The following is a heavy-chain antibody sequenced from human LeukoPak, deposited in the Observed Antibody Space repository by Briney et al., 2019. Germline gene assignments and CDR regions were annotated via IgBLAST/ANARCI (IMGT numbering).Heavy chain of an antibody. CDR2: INYSGST. D-gene: IGHD6-19*01. J-gene: IGHJ4*02. V-gene: IGHV4-34*01. CDR3: ATLISGWSLY. CDR1: GGSFSGYY. Sequence: SETLSLTCAVYGGSFSGYYWSWIRQPPGKGLEWIGEINYSGSTNYNPSLKSRVTISVDTSKNQFSLKLSSVTAADTAVYYCATLISGWSLYWGQGTLVTVSS.